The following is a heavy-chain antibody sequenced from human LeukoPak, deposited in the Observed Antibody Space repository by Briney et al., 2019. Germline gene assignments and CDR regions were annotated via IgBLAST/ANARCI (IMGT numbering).Heavy chain of an antibody. CDR3: ARDPTTPRRAFDI. D-gene: IGHD1-1*01. V-gene: IGHV4-34*01. J-gene: IGHJ3*02. CDR2: INHSGST. CDR1: GGSFSGYY. Sequence: SETLSLTCAVYGGSFSGYYWSWIRQPPGKGLEWIGEINHSGSTNYNPSLKSRVTISVDTSKNQFSLKLSSVTAADTAVYYCARDPTTPRRAFDIWGQGTMVTVSS.